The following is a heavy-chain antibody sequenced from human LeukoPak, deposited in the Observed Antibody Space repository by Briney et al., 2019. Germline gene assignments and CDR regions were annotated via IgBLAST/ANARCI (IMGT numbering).Heavy chain of an antibody. CDR2: INSDGSST. CDR3: VSHCSSTSCYEY. J-gene: IGHJ4*02. V-gene: IGHV3-74*01. CDR1: GFTFSNYW. Sequence: PGGSLRLSCAASGFTFSNYWMHWVRQAPGKGLVWGSRINSDGSSTNYADSVKGRFTISRDNAKSTLFLQMNSLRAEDSAVYYCVSHCSSTSCYEYWGQGTLVTVSS. D-gene: IGHD2-2*01.